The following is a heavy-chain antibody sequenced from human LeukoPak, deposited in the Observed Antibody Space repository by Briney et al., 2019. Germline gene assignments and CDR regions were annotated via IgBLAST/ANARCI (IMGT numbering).Heavy chain of an antibody. V-gene: IGHV3-23*01. CDR1: GFTFSSYA. CDR2: ISGSGGST. CDR3: AKAGGKYYYGSGSYYTPRYFDY. D-gene: IGHD3-10*01. J-gene: IGHJ4*02. Sequence: GGSLRLSCAASGFTFSSYAMSWVRQAPGKGLEWVSAISGSGGSTYYADSVKGRFTISRDNSKNTLYLQMNSLRAEDTAVYYCAKAGGKYYYGSGSYYTPRYFDYWGQGTLVTVSS.